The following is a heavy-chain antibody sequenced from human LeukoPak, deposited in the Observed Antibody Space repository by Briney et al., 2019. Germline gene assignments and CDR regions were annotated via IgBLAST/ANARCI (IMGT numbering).Heavy chain of an antibody. J-gene: IGHJ6*04. D-gene: IGHD2-2*01. Sequence: SVKVSCKASGGTFISYAISWVRQAPGQGVEWMGGIIPIFGTANYAQKFQGRVTITADESTSTAYMELSSLRSEDTAVYYCARDRVVVVPAAPYYYGMDVWGKGTTVTVSS. V-gene: IGHV1-69*01. CDR2: IIPIFGTA. CDR3: ARDRVVVVPAAPYYYGMDV. CDR1: GGTFISYA.